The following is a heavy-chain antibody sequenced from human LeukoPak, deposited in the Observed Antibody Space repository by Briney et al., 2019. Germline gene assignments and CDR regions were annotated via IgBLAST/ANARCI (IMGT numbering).Heavy chain of an antibody. CDR3: ARDQEGFDY. CDR2: IYPRDGST. J-gene: IGHJ4*02. Sequence: ASVKVSCKASGYTFTSNYIHWVRQAPGQGLEWMGMIYPRDGSTSCAQKFQGRVTVTRDTSTSTVHMELSGLRSEDTAVYYCARDQEGFDYWGQGTLVTVSS. CDR1: GYTFTSNY. V-gene: IGHV1-46*01.